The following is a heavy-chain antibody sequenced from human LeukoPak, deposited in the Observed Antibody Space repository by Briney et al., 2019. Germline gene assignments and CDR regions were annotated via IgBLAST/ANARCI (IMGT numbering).Heavy chain of an antibody. J-gene: IGHJ4*02. CDR1: GFTYSSYS. Sequence: GGSLRLSCAGSGFTYSSYSMNWVRQAPGGGLEWVLFISSGSSYIYYADSVKDRFIISRDNAKKSMFLQMDSLRAEDTAVYYCARRGIAVAGTDYWGQGTLVTVSS. V-gene: IGHV3-21*01. CDR3: ARRGIAVAGTDY. D-gene: IGHD6-19*01. CDR2: ISSGSSYI.